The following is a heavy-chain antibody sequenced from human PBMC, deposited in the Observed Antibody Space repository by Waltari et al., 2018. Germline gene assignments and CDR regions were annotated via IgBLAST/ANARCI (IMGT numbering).Heavy chain of an antibody. CDR1: GYTFTSYA. Sequence: QVQLVQSGAEVKKPGASVKVSCKASGYTFTSYAMHWVRQAPGQRLEWMGWINAGKGNTKYSQKFQGRVTITRDTSASTAYMELSSLRSEDTAVYYCARGIYGSGLDVWGQGTTVTVSS. J-gene: IGHJ6*02. D-gene: IGHD3-10*01. CDR2: INAGKGNT. V-gene: IGHV1-3*01. CDR3: ARGIYGSGLDV.